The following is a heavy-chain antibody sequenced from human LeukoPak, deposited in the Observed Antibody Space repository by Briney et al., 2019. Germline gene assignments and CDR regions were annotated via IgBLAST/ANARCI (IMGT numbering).Heavy chain of an antibody. CDR3: ARDRVRDGYASYYFDY. CDR1: GYTFTGYY. D-gene: IGHD5-24*01. CDR2: INPNSGGT. V-gene: IGHV1-2*02. J-gene: IGHJ4*02. Sequence: ASVKVSCKASGYTFTGYYMHWVRQAPGQGLEWMGWINPNSGGTNYAQKFQGRVTMTRDTSISTAYMELSRLRSDDTAVYYCARDRVRDGYASYYFDYWGQGTLVTVSS.